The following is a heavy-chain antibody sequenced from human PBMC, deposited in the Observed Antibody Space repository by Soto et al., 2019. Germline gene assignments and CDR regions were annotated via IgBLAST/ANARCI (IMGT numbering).Heavy chain of an antibody. J-gene: IGHJ4*02. CDR1: GGSISSSSYY. D-gene: IGHD3-10*01. CDR2: IYYSGST. V-gene: IGHV4-39*01. Sequence: PSETLSLTCTVSGGSISSSSYYWGWIRQPPGKGLEWIGSIYYSGSTYYNPSLKSRVTISVDTSKNQFSLKLSSATAADTAVYYCASYGRGTYYYGYYFHHWGQGTPVTVSS. CDR3: ASYGRGTYYYGYYFHH.